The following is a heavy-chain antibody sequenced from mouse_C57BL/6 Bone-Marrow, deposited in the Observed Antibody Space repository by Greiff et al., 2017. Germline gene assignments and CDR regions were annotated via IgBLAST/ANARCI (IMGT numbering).Heavy chain of an antibody. V-gene: IGHV1-19*01. CDR3: ARWGSNYGFAY. Sequence: EVQLQQSGPVLVKPGASVKMSCKASGYTFTDYYMNWVKQSHGKSLEWIGVINPYNGGTSYNQKFKGKATLTVDKSSSTAYMELNSLTSEDSAVYYCARWGSNYGFAYWGQGTLVTVSA. CDR2: INPYNGGT. CDR1: GYTFTDYY. J-gene: IGHJ3*01. D-gene: IGHD2-5*01.